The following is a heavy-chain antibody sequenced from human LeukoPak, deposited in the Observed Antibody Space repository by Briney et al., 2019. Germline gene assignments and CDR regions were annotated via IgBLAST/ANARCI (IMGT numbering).Heavy chain of an antibody. D-gene: IGHD3-16*01. CDR2: IYYSGST. V-gene: IGHV4-59*08. CDR1: GGSFSGYY. J-gene: IGHJ4*02. CDR3: ASPRRGDY. Sequence: SETLSLTCAVYGGSFSGYYWSWIRQPPGKGLEWIGYIYYSGSTNYNPSLKSRVTISVDTSKNQFSLKLSSVTAADTAVYYCASPRRGDYWGQGTLVTVSS.